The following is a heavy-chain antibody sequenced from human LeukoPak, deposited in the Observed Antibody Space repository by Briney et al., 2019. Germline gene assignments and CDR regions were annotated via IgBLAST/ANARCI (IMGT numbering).Heavy chain of an antibody. CDR1: GGSIIGSY. V-gene: IGHV4-59*01. D-gene: IGHD3-22*01. CDR2: IYNTVDV. J-gene: IGHJ4*02. CDR3: ARSRNYDSTGYNPTYYFDS. Sequence: PSETLSLTCTVSGGSIIGSYWTWIRQSPGGGLEYIGYIYNTVDVNYIPSLKSRVTISIDMSSSQFSLRLKSVTAADTAIYYCARSRNYDSTGYNPTYYFDSWGQGALVNVSS.